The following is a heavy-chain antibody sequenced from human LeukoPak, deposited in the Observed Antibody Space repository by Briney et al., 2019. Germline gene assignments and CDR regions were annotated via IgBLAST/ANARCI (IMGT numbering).Heavy chain of an antibody. CDR1: GFTFSNYN. CDR2: ITISSSTT. J-gene: IGHJ4*02. Sequence: GGSLRLSCAASGFTFSNYNMNWVRQAPGKGLEWVSYITISSSTTYYADSVKGRFTISRDNAKNSLYLQMNSLTAGDTAVYYCSREDYWGQGTLVTVSS. CDR3: SREDY. V-gene: IGHV3-48*01.